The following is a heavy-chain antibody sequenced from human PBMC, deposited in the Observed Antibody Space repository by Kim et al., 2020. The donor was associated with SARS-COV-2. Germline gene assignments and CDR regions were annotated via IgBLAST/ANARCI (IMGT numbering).Heavy chain of an antibody. CDR2: IYYSGST. D-gene: IGHD5-12*01. Sequence: SETLSLTCTVSGGSISSGGYYWSWIRQHPGKGLEWIGYIYYSGSTYYNPSLKSRVTISVDTSKNQFSLKLSSVTAADTAVYYCARGQDIVATIGWQYWGQGTLVTVSS. CDR1: GGSISSGGYY. J-gene: IGHJ4*02. CDR3: ARGQDIVATIGWQY. V-gene: IGHV4-31*03.